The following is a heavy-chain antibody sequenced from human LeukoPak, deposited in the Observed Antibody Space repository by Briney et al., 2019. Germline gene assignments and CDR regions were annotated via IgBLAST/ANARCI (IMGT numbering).Heavy chain of an antibody. D-gene: IGHD1-1*01. J-gene: IGHJ4*02. CDR3: AKERARTTFLDY. CDR2: ISYDGTNK. Sequence: GSLRLSCAASGFTFSTYGMHWVCQAPGKGLEWVAVISYDGTNKFYADSVKGRLTISRDNSKNTLYLQMNSLRAEDTALYYCAKERARTTFLDYWGQGSLVTVSS. V-gene: IGHV3-30*18. CDR1: GFTFSTYG.